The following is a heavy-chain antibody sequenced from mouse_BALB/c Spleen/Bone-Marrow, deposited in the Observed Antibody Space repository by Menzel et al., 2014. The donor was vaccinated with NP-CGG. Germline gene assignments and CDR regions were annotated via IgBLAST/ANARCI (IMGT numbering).Heavy chain of an antibody. D-gene: IGHD2-10*02. Sequence: VQLKQFGAELVRPGASVKIFCEAFGYTFTNYHINWVKQRSGQGPDWIGYINPYNDYTSYNQKFMGRATLTVDKSSSTAYMELSSLTSEDSAVYYCATEVSGIYYAMDYWGQGTLVTVSS. CDR1: GYTFTNYH. J-gene: IGHJ4*01. V-gene: IGHV1S45*01. CDR3: ATEVSGIYYAMDY. CDR2: INPYNDYT.